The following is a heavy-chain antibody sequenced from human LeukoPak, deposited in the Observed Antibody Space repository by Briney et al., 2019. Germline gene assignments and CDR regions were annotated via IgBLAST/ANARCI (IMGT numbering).Heavy chain of an antibody. D-gene: IGHD1-26*01. J-gene: IGHJ4*02. Sequence: ASVKVSCKASGYTFTGYHMHGVRQAPGQGLEWMGWINPNSGGTNYAQKFQGRVTMTRDTSISTAYMELSSLRSDDTAVYYCARQSFFDYWGQGNLVTVSS. CDR2: INPNSGGT. V-gene: IGHV1-2*02. CDR1: GYTFTGYH. CDR3: ARQSFFDY.